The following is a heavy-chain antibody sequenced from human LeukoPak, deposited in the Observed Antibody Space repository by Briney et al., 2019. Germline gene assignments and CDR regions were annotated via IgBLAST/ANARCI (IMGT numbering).Heavy chain of an antibody. D-gene: IGHD1-26*01. CDR3: LVVGATPWWFDP. CDR1: GFTFSGSA. J-gene: IGHJ5*02. V-gene: IGHV3-73*01. CDR2: IRSKANSYAT. Sequence: GGSLRLSCAASGFTFSGSAMHWVRQASGKGREWVGRIRSKANSYATAYAASVKGRFTISRDDSKNTAYLQMNSLKTEDTAVYYCLVVGATPWWFDPWGQGTLVTVSS.